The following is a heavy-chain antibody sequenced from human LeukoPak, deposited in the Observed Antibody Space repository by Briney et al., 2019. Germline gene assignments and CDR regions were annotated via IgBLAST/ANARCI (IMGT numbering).Heavy chain of an antibody. CDR1: GFTFSSYG. Sequence: GGSLRLSCAASGFTFSSYGMHWVRQAPGKGLEWVAVIWYDGSNKYYADSVKGRFTISRDNSKNTLHLQMNSLRAEDTAVYYCARDLRSDWFLEWLFLDYWGQGTLVTVSS. J-gene: IGHJ4*02. D-gene: IGHD3-3*01. CDR3: ARDLRSDWFLEWLFLDY. V-gene: IGHV3-33*01. CDR2: IWYDGSNK.